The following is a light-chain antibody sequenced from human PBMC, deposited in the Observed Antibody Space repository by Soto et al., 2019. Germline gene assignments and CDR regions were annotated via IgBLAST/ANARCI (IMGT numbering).Light chain of an antibody. Sequence: QSALTQSPSASGSPGQSVTISCIGTSSDVGGYNYVSWYQHHPGKAPKLIIYEVTKRPSGVPDRFSGSRSGTTASLTVSGLQAGDEADYYCGSYAGGNTFVFGTGTKLTVL. CDR3: GSYAGGNTFV. CDR2: EVT. CDR1: SSDVGGYNY. V-gene: IGLV2-8*01. J-gene: IGLJ1*01.